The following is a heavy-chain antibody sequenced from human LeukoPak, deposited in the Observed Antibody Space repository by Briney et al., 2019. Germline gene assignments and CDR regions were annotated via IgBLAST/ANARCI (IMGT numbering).Heavy chain of an antibody. CDR2: MNPNSGNT. CDR1: GYTFTSYD. J-gene: IGHJ3*02. CDR3: ARPFEPFVVGKTDAFDI. D-gene: IGHD2-15*01. Sequence: GASVKVSCKASGYTFTSYDINWVRQATGQGLEWMGWMNPNSGNTGYAQKFQGRVTMTRNTSISAAYMELSSLRSEDTAVYYCARPFEPFVVGKTDAFDIWGQGTMVTVSS. V-gene: IGHV1-8*01.